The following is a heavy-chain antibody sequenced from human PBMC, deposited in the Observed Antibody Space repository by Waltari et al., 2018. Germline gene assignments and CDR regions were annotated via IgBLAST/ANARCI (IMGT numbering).Heavy chain of an antibody. Sequence: QLQLQESGSGLVKPSQTLSLTCAVPGGSIRSGGYSWSWIRQPPGKGLEWIGYIYHSGSTYYNPSLKSRVTISVDRSKNQFSLKLSSVTAADTAVYYCARGPVTMVQGVLFDYWGQGTLVTVSS. D-gene: IGHD3-10*01. CDR1: GGSIRSGGYS. CDR3: ARGPVTMVQGVLFDY. CDR2: IYHSGST. V-gene: IGHV4-30-2*01. J-gene: IGHJ4*02.